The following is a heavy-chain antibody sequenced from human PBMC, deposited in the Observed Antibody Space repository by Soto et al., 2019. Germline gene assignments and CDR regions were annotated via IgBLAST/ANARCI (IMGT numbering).Heavy chain of an antibody. Sequence: GASLKISCKGSGYSFTSYWIGWVRQMPGKGLEWMGIIYPGDSDTRYSPSFQGQVTISADKSISTAYLQWSSLKASDTAMYYCATLGVRGSGSYDDFDIWGQGTMVTVSS. D-gene: IGHD1-26*01. J-gene: IGHJ3*02. CDR3: ATLGVRGSGSYDDFDI. V-gene: IGHV5-51*01. CDR2: IYPGDSDT. CDR1: GYSFTSYW.